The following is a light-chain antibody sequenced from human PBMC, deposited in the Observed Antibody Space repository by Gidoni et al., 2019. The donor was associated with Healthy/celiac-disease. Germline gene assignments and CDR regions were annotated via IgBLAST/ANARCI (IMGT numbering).Light chain of an antibody. CDR2: DVS. Sequence: QAALTQPPSVSESPGQSVTISCTGTSSDVGSYHRVSWYQQPPGTAPNLMLYDVSNRPSGVPDLFSWSKSGNTSSLPLSGLQAEDEAYYYCSLYSSRSTPLFGGRPTLTVL. CDR3: SLYSSRSTPL. V-gene: IGLV2-18*01. J-gene: IGLJ2*01. CDR1: SSDVGSYHR.